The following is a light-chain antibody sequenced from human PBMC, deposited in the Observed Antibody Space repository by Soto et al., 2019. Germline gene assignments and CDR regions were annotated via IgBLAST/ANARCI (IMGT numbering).Light chain of an antibody. CDR3: QSYDSSLSGYV. Sequence: QSVLTQPPSVSGAPGQRVTISCTGSSSNIGAGYDIPWYQQLPGTAPKLLIYINTNRPSGVPDRFSGSKSGTSASLAITGLRAEDEADYYCQSYDSSLSGYVFGTGTKVTVL. CDR2: INT. CDR1: SSNIGAGYD. J-gene: IGLJ1*01. V-gene: IGLV1-40*01.